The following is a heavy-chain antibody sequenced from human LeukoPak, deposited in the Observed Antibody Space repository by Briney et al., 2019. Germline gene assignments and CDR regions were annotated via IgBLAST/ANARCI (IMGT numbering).Heavy chain of an antibody. D-gene: IGHD3-3*01. V-gene: IGHV3-13*01. J-gene: IGHJ4*02. CDR1: GFTFSSYD. Sequence: GSLRLSCAASGFTFSSYDMHWVRQATGKGLEWVSAIGTAGGTYYPGSVKGRFTISRENAKNSLYLQMNSLRAGDTAVYYCARARFLGSGGFDYWGQGTLVTVSS. CDR3: ARARFLGSGGFDY. CDR2: IGTAGGT.